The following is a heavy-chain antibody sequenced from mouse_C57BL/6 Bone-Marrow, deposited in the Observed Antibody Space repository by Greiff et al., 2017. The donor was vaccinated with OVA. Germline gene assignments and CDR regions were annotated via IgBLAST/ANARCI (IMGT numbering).Heavy chain of an antibody. CDR2: IDPSDSYT. D-gene: IGHD1-1*01. CDR3: AREDYYGRFDY. J-gene: IGHJ2*01. CDR1: GYTFTSYW. Sequence: QVHVKQPGAELVMPGASVKLSCKASGYTFTSYWMHWVKQRPGQGLEWIGEIDPSDSYTNYNQKFKGKSTLTVDKSSSTAYMQLSSLTSEDSAVYYCAREDYYGRFDYWGQGTTLTVSS. V-gene: IGHV1-69*01.